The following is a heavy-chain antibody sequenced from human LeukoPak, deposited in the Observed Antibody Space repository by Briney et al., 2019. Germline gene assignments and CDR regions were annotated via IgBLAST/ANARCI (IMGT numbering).Heavy chain of an antibody. Sequence: ASVKVSCKASGYTFTSYYMHWVRQAPGQGLEWMGIINPSGGSTSYAQKLQGRVTMTTDTSTSTAYMELRSLRSDDTAVYYCARAWTRYYRFDPWGQGTLVTVSS. V-gene: IGHV1-46*01. J-gene: IGHJ5*02. CDR1: GYTFTSYY. D-gene: IGHD3-10*01. CDR3: ARAWTRYYRFDP. CDR2: INPSGGST.